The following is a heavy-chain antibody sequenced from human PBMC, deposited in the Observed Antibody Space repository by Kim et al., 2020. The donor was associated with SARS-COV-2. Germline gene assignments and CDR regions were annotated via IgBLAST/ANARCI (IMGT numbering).Heavy chain of an antibody. D-gene: IGHD6-19*01. CDR3: AKFRGSYWYSFDS. CDR1: GFTFNSYA. CDR2: IIGTGNTA. J-gene: IGHJ4*02. V-gene: IGHV3-23*01. Sequence: GGSLRLSCAASGFTFNSYAMVWVRQAPGKGPEWVAAIIGTGNTAYYADSVKGRFTISRANSRNTVYLQLSNLRADDTAVYSCAKFRGSYWYSFDSWGPGT.